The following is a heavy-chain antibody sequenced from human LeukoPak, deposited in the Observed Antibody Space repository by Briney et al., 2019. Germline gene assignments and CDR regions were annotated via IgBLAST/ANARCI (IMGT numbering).Heavy chain of an antibody. CDR1: GFTVSSNY. CDR3: ARGHYSNELVG. CDR2: IYSGGST. D-gene: IGHD4-11*01. J-gene: IGHJ4*02. V-gene: IGHV3-53*01. Sequence: PGGSLRLSCAASGFTVSSNYMSWVRQAPGKGLEWVSVIYSGGSTYYADSVKGRFTISRDNSKNTLYLQMNSLRAEDTAVYYCARGHYSNELVGWGQGTLVTVSS.